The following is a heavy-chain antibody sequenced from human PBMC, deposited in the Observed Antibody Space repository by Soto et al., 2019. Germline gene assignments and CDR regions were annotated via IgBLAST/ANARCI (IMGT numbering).Heavy chain of an antibody. CDR1: GGSISSSNW. J-gene: IGHJ5*02. Sequence: QVQLQESGPGLVKPSGTLSLTCAVSGGSISSSNWWSWVRQPPGKGLEWIGEMYHSGSTNHNPSHKRRATTSVGTSKTHFSLNLNSVPAADTAVYYCARAHCSCGSCYSVQHWFDPWGQGTLVTVSS. V-gene: IGHV4-4*02. CDR3: ARAHCSCGSCYSVQHWFDP. CDR2: MYHSGST. D-gene: IGHD2-15*01.